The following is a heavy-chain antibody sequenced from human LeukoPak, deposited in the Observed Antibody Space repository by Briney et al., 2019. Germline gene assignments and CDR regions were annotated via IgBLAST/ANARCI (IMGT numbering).Heavy chain of an antibody. CDR1: GGSISGTNW. V-gene: IGHV4-4*02. CDR3: SRESGPFCPFGY. CDR2: ISLVGQT. D-gene: IGHD1-26*01. Sequence: SGTLSLTCGVSGGSISGTNWWSWVRQSPGQGLEWIGEISLVGQTNYNPSLSGRVTMSLDKSSNQLSLHLTSVTAADTATYFCSRESGPFCPFGYWGQGALVIVSS. J-gene: IGHJ4*02.